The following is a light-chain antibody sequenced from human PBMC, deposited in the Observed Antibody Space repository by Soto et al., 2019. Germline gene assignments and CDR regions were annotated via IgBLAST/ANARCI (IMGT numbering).Light chain of an antibody. J-gene: IGLJ2*01. V-gene: IGLV1-40*01. CDR3: QSYDSSLSGVV. Sequence: QLVLTQPPSVSGAPGQRVTISCTGSSSNIGAGYDVHWYQQLPGTAPKLLIYGNSNRPSGVPDRFSGSKSGTSAPLAITGLQAEGEADYYCQSYDSSLSGVVFGGGTKLTVL. CDR1: SSNIGAGYD. CDR2: GNS.